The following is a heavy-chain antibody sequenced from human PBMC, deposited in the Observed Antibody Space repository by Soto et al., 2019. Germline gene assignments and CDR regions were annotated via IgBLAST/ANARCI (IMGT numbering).Heavy chain of an antibody. J-gene: IGHJ6*02. CDR1: GYTFTSYD. Sequence: GASVKVSCKASGYTFTSYDINWVRQATGQGLEWMGWMNPNSGNTGYAQKFQGRVTMTRNTSISTAYMELSSLRSEDTAVYYCARGYYDILTGYSDYYYGMDVWGQGTTVTVSS. CDR2: MNPNSGNT. V-gene: IGHV1-8*01. CDR3: ARGYYDILTGYSDYYYGMDV. D-gene: IGHD3-9*01.